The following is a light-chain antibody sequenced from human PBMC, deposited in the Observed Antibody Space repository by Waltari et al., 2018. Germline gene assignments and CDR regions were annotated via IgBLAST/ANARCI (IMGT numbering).Light chain of an antibody. CDR3: VAWDDSLSGWV. CDR2: RSD. Sequence: QSVLTQPPSASGTPGQRVTISCSGSSSNIGTNYIYWYQQLPATAPKLLIYRSDQRPSGVPDRFSGSKSGTSASLAISGLRSEDEADYYCVAWDDSLSGWVFGGGTKLTVL. J-gene: IGLJ3*02. V-gene: IGLV1-47*01. CDR1: SSNIGTNY.